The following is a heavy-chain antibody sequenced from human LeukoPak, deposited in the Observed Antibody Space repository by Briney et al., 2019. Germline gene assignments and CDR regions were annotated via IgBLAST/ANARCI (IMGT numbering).Heavy chain of an antibody. V-gene: IGHV1-18*01. J-gene: IGHJ6*02. D-gene: IGHD3-22*01. CDR3: ARDLGRGYYDSSGYGMDV. Sequence: ASVKVSCKASGYTFTSYGISWVRQVPGQGFEWMGWISAYNGNTNYAQKLQGRVTMTTDTSTSTAYMELRSLRSDDTAVYYCARDLGRGYYDSSGYGMDVWGQGTTVTVSS. CDR2: ISAYNGNT. CDR1: GYTFTSYG.